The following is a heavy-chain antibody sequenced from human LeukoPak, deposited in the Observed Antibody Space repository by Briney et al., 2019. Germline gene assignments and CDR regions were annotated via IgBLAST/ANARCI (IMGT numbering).Heavy chain of an antibody. Sequence: PSETLSLTCTVSGGSISSNYWSWIRQPPGKGLEWIGYIYNSGSTIYSPSLKSRVTISVDTSKNQFSLKLSSVTAADTAVYYCAGASRVRLDYWGQGTLVTVSS. CDR3: AGASRVRLDY. CDR2: IYNSGST. V-gene: IGHV4-59*01. J-gene: IGHJ4*02. CDR1: GGSISSNY. D-gene: IGHD4/OR15-4a*01.